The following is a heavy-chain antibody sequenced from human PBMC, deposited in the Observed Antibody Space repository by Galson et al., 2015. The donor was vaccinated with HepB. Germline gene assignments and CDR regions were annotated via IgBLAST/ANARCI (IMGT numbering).Heavy chain of an antibody. Sequence: SLRLSCAASGFTFSSYAMSWVRQAPGKGLEWVSAISVSGGSTYYADSVKGRFTISRDNSKNTLYLQMNSLRAEDTAVYYCAKKDSSSWYVGETFDYWGQGTLVTVSS. J-gene: IGHJ4*02. CDR1: GFTFSSYA. CDR3: AKKDSSSWYVGETFDY. D-gene: IGHD6-13*01. CDR2: ISVSGGST. V-gene: IGHV3-23*01.